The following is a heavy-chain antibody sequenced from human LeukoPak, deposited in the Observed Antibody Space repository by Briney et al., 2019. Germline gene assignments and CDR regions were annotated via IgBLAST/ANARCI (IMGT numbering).Heavy chain of an antibody. D-gene: IGHD2-15*01. J-gene: IGHJ4*02. CDR2: IIPILGIA. V-gene: IGHV1-69*04. CDR1: GGTFSSYA. CDR3: ARAAYCSGGSCYSGYFDY. Sequence: SVKVSCKASGGTFSSYAISWVRQAPGQGLEWMGRIIPILGIANYAQKFQGRVTITANKSTSTAYMELSSLRSEDTAVYYCARAAYCSGGSCYSGYFDYWGQGTLVTVSS.